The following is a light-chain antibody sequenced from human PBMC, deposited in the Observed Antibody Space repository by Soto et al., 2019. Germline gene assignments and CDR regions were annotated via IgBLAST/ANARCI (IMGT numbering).Light chain of an antibody. CDR2: GAS. V-gene: IGKV3-20*01. CDR1: QTISSSY. Sequence: EIVLTQSPGTLSLSPGERATLSCRASQTISSSYLAWYQQKPGQAPRLLIFGASSRATDIPDRFSGSGSGTDFTITISRLQPEDFAVYYCQHYDSSPPKYTFGHGTKLEIK. J-gene: IGKJ2*01. CDR3: QHYDSSPPKYT.